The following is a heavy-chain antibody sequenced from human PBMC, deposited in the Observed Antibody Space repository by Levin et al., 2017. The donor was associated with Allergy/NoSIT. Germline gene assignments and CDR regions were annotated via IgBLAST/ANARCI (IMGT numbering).Heavy chain of an antibody. CDR1: TFNFRDYW. CDR3: ARGAKEWELTVSADY. Sequence: TAGGSLRLSCEASTFNFRDYWMSWIRHAPGKGLEWVAYIGPSGAPISYSDPVKGRFTISRDNAKNSLYLQMNSLRDEDTAMYFCARGAKEWELTVSADYWGQGTQVTVSS. J-gene: IGHJ4*02. D-gene: IGHD4-17*01. CDR2: IGPSGAPI. V-gene: IGHV3-11*01.